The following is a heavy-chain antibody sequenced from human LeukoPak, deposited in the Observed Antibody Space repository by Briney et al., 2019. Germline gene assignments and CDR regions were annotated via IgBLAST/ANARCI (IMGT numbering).Heavy chain of an antibody. Sequence: KASETLSLTCAVYGGSFSGYYWSWIRQPPGKGLEWIGEINHSGSTNYNPSLKSRVTISVATSKNQFSLKLSSVTAADTAVYYCARGYYYDGFDYWGQGTLVTVSS. CDR1: GGSFSGYY. CDR3: ARGYYYDGFDY. J-gene: IGHJ4*02. D-gene: IGHD3-22*01. V-gene: IGHV4-34*01. CDR2: INHSGST.